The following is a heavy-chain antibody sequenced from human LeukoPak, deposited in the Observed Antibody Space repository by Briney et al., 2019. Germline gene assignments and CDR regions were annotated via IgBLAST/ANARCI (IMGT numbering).Heavy chain of an antibody. CDR3: ARVHQQLALYAFDF. Sequence: SETLSLTCAVYGGSFSGHYWTWIRQTPGKGLEWIGEINHSGNTNYNPSLKSRVTIAVDPSKNQFSLKVTSVTAADTVVYYCARVHQQLALYAFDFWGHGTPVTVSS. CDR1: GGSFSGHY. D-gene: IGHD6-13*01. J-gene: IGHJ3*01. CDR2: INHSGNT. V-gene: IGHV4-34*01.